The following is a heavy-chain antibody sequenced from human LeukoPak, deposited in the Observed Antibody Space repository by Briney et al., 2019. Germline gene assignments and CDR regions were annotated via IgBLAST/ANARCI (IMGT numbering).Heavy chain of an antibody. V-gene: IGHV3-48*03. CDR1: GFIFSAYE. J-gene: IGHJ4*02. CDR2: ISSSGSTI. CDR3: ARVYSSGWSY. Sequence: GGSLRLSCAASGFIFSAYEMNWVRQAPGKGLEWVSYISSSGSTIYYTDSVKGRFTISRDNAKKSLYLQMNSLRAEDTAAYYCARVYSSGWSYWGQGTLVTVSS. D-gene: IGHD6-19*01.